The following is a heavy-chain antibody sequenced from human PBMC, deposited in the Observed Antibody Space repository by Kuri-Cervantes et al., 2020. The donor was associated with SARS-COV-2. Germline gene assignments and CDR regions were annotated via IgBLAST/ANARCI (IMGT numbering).Heavy chain of an antibody. J-gene: IGHJ3*02. CDR1: RDTFTTFG. CDR3: ATVAPPRITMIVVVGGFAFDI. D-gene: IGHD3-22*01. V-gene: IGHV1-69*13. Sequence: SVKVSCKASRDTFTTFGFSWVRQAPGQGLEWMGGIIPFFGTPSYAQRFEGRVTITADEPMSTVYMEMSSLTLEDTAVYFCATVAPPRITMIVVVGGFAFDIWGQGTMVTVSS. CDR2: IIPFFGTP.